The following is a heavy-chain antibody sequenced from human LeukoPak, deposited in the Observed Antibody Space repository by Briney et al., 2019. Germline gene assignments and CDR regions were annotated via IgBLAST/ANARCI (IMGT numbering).Heavy chain of an antibody. Sequence: ASVKVSCKFSGYTLSEFSMHWVRPAPCKGRAWVGGFDPEHGKTVYAQRFQGRVTMTEDKSVDTAYMELGSLRSDDTAVYYCAKEGRYGSGTYYLTYWGQGTLLTVSS. CDR2: FDPEHGKT. CDR1: GYTLSEFS. CDR3: AKEGRYGSGTYYLTY. D-gene: IGHD3-10*01. J-gene: IGHJ4*02. V-gene: IGHV1-24*01.